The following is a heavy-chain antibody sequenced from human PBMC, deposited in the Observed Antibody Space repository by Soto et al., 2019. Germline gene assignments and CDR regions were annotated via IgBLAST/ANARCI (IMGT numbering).Heavy chain of an antibody. D-gene: IGHD5-12*01. CDR1: GFTFSSYS. CDR3: ARGRGYHDGGMDV. Sequence: GGSLRLSCAACGFTFSSYSMNWVRQAPGKGLEWVSSISSSSSYIYYADSVKGRFTISRDNAKNSLYLQMNSLRAEDTAVYYCARGRGYHDGGMDVWGQGTTVTVSS. CDR2: ISSSSSYI. V-gene: IGHV3-21*01. J-gene: IGHJ6*02.